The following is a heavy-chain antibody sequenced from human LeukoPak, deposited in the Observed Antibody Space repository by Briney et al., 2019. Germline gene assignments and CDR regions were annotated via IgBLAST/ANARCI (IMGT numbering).Heavy chain of an antibody. J-gene: IGHJ4*02. Sequence: PGGSLRLSCAASGFTFDDYAMHWVRQAPGKGLEWVSLISWDGGSTYYADSVKGRFTISRDNAKNSLYLQMNSLRAEDTAVYYCAKPARYGNWGQGTLVTVSS. CDR2: ISWDGGST. CDR3: AKPARYGN. CDR1: GFTFDDYA. D-gene: IGHD3-16*01. V-gene: IGHV3-43D*03.